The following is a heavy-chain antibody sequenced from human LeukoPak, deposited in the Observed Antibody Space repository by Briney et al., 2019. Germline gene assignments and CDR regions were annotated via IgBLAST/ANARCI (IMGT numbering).Heavy chain of an antibody. V-gene: IGHV3-21*01. D-gene: IGHD3-22*01. CDR1: GFTFSNYN. CDR3: ARDLDYYDSSGQLKTVDY. J-gene: IGHJ4*02. Sequence: GGSLRLSCAASGFTFSNYNINWVRQAPGKGLEWVSSISSSSSYIYYADSVKGRFTISRDNAKNSLYLQMNSLRAEDTAVYYCARDLDYYDSSGQLKTVDYWGQGTLVTVSS. CDR2: ISSSSSYI.